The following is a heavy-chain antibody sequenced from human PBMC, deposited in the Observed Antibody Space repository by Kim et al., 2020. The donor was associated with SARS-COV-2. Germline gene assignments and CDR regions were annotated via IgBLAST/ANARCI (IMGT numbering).Heavy chain of an antibody. CDR3: ATTAAAHTSVY. V-gene: IGHV4-39*01. D-gene: IGHD6-13*01. Sequence: YYSLSLKSRVTISVDTSKNQVSLKLNSVTAADTAVYYCATTAAAHTSVYWGQGTLVTVSS. J-gene: IGHJ4*02.